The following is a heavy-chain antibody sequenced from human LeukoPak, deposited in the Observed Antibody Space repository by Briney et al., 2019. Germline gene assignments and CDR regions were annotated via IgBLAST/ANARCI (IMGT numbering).Heavy chain of an antibody. CDR3: ARNDYGDYGPDY. D-gene: IGHD4-17*01. CDR1: EFTFSSYS. CDR2: ISSSGDHT. V-gene: IGHV3-21*01. J-gene: IGHJ4*02. Sequence: GSLRLSCAASEFTFSSYSMNWVRQAPGKGLEWVSSISSSGDHTYYADSVKGRFTISRDNAKNPLYLQMNSLGAEDTAVYYCARNDYGDYGPDYWGQGTLVTVSS.